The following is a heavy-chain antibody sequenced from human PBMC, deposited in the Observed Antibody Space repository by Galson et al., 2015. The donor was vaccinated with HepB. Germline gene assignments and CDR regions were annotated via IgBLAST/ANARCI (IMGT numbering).Heavy chain of an antibody. CDR1: GGSFNGYY. CDR3: ASHHYDFWSGYYGHAFDI. Sequence: LSLTCAVYGGSFNGYYWSWIRQPPGKGLEWIGEINHSGSINYNPSLKSRVTISVDTSKNQFSLKLSSVTAADTAVYYCASHHYDFWSGYYGHAFDIWGQGTMVTVSS. D-gene: IGHD3-3*01. J-gene: IGHJ3*02. CDR2: INHSGSI. V-gene: IGHV4-34*01.